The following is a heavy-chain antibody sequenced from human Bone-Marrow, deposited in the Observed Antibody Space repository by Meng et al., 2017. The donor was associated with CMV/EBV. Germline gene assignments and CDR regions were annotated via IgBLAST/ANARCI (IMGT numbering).Heavy chain of an antibody. CDR2: IKQDGSEK. D-gene: IGHD3-10*01. CDR3: ARAPRVRGVTSGMDV. Sequence: GGSLRLSCAASGFTFSSYWMSWVRQAPGKGLEWVDNIKQDGSEKYYVDSVKGRFTISRDNAKNSLYLQMNSLKAEDTAVYYCARAPRVRGVTSGMDVWGQGTTVTVSS. CDR1: GFTFSSYW. J-gene: IGHJ6*02. V-gene: IGHV3-7*01.